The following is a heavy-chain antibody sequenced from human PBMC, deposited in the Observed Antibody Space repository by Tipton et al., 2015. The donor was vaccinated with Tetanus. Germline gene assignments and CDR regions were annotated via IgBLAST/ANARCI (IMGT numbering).Heavy chain of an antibody. CDR2: IFTGDSET. J-gene: IGHJ6*02. Sequence: QLVQSGAEVKKPGESLKISCKGSGFSFSSSWIVWVRQMPGKGLEYVGIIFTGDSETRYSPSFHGQVTISADRSGTTAYLHWSRLKASDTGVYYCAKVLGSLDGMDVWGQGTTVTVSS. D-gene: IGHD2-8*02. V-gene: IGHV5-51*01. CDR3: AKVLGSLDGMDV. CDR1: GFSFSSSW.